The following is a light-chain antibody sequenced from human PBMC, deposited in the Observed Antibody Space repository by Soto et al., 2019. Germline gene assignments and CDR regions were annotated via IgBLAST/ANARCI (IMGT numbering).Light chain of an antibody. V-gene: IGKV4-1*01. CDR3: QQYYSTPRT. CDR2: WAS. Sequence: DIVMTQSPDSLPVSLGERATINCKSSQSLLYSSNNKNYLAWYQKRPGQPPKLLIYWASTRESGVPDRFSGSGSGTEFTLTISSLQAEDVAVYYCQQYYSTPRTFGQGTKLEIK. CDR1: QSLLYSSNNKNY. J-gene: IGKJ2*01.